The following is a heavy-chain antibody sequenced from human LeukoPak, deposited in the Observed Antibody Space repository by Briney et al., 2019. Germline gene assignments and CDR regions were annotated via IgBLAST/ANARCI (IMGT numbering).Heavy chain of an antibody. CDR3: ARDVFLYGSGSYYNELRDY. CDR2: INPNSGGT. J-gene: IGHJ4*02. D-gene: IGHD3-10*01. Sequence: GASVKVSCKASGYTFTSYGISWVRQAPGQGLEWMGWINPNSGGTNYAQKFQGRVTMTRDTSISTAYMELSRLRSDDTAVYYCARDVFLYGSGSYYNELRDYWGQGTLVTVSS. CDR1: GYTFTSYG. V-gene: IGHV1-2*02.